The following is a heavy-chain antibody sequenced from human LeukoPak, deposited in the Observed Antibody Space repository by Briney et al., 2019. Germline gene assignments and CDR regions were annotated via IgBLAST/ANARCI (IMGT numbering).Heavy chain of an antibody. CDR1: GGSISSNSYY. J-gene: IGHJ1*01. CDR3: ARSSEATVAPIERYLEN. V-gene: IGHV4-39*01. CDR2: IYYSGST. Sequence: KTSETLSLTCTVSGGSISSNSYYWGWIRQPPGKGLEWIGSIYYSGSTYYNPSLKSRVTASMDTSKNQFSLKLSSVTAADTAMYYCARSSEATVAPIERYLENWGQGTLVTVSS. D-gene: IGHD5-12*01.